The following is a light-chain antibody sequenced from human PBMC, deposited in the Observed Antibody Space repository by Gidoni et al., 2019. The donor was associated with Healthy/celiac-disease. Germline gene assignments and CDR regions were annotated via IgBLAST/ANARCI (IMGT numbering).Light chain of an antibody. J-gene: IGKJ1*01. CDR1: KSISSW. CDR3: QQYNSYSGT. Sequence: DIQMTQSPSTLSASVGDRVTITCRASKSISSWLAWYQQKPGKAPKLLIYKASSLESGVPSRFSGSGSGTEFTLTISSLQPDDFATYYCQQYNSYSGTFXQXTKVEIK. V-gene: IGKV1-5*03. CDR2: KAS.